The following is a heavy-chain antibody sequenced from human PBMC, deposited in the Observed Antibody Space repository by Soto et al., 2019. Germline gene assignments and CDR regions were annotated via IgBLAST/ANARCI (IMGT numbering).Heavy chain of an antibody. CDR2: INHSGST. CDR3: ARGISNYYGSGSYYNADYGMDV. D-gene: IGHD3-10*01. CDR1: GGSFIGYY. Sequence: SETLSLTCAVYGGSFIGYYWSWIRQPTGKGLEWIGEINHSGSTNYNPSLKSRVTISVDTSKNQFSLKLSSVTAADTAVYYCARGISNYYGSGSYYNADYGMDVWGQGTTVTVSS. J-gene: IGHJ6*02. V-gene: IGHV4-34*01.